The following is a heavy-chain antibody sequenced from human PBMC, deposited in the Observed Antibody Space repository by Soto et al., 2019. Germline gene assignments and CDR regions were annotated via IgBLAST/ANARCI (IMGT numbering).Heavy chain of an antibody. CDR2: TYHRGST. J-gene: IGHJ5*02. CDR3: ARDRRSVHYDFWSGSSGYNWFDP. D-gene: IGHD3-3*01. V-gene: IGHV4-59*01. Sequence: SETLSLTCSVSGVSISSYFWSWIRQAPGRGLEWIGYTYHRGSTNYSLSLKSRVAISLDTSENQFSLKLSSVTAADTAVYYCARDRRSVHYDFWSGSSGYNWFDPWGQGTLVTVSS. CDR1: GVSISSYF.